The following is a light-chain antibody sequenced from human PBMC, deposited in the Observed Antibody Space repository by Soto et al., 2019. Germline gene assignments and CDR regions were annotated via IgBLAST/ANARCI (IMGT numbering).Light chain of an antibody. CDR2: GAS. V-gene: IGKV3-20*01. CDR1: QSVSSSY. CDR3: QQYSNSPWP. Sequence: EIVLTQSPVTLSFSRGKRATLSCRPSQSVSSSYLARSQQKPGRAPRLPIYGASSRASGIPNRLSGDGSGTDFTLTISIVEREDFAVYYCQQYSNSPWPFGQGTKV. J-gene: IGKJ1*01.